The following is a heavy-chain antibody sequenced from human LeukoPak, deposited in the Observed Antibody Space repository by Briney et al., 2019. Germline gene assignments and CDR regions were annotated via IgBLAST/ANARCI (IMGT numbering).Heavy chain of an antibody. D-gene: IGHD3-22*01. Sequence: PSETLSLTCTVSGDSISSYYWSWIRQPPGKGLEWIGYIYYSGSTNYNPSLKSRVTISVDTSKNQFSLKLSSVTAADTAVYYCARSYDSSGYYFNLGFDYWGQGTLVTVSS. CDR2: IYYSGST. J-gene: IGHJ4*02. V-gene: IGHV4-59*08. CDR1: GDSISSYY. CDR3: ARSYDSSGYYFNLGFDY.